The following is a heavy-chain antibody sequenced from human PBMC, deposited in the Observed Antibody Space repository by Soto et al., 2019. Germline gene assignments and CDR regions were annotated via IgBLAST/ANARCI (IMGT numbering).Heavy chain of an antibody. CDR3: ARGPRTYYDFWSGIDP. J-gene: IGHJ5*02. V-gene: IGHV4-31*03. CDR2: IYYSGST. D-gene: IGHD3-3*01. CDR1: GGSISSGGYY. Sequence: SETLSLTCTVSGGSISSGGYYWSWIRQHPGKGLEWIGYIYYSGSTYYNPSLKSRVTISVDTSKNQFSLKLSSVTVADTAVYYCARGPRTYYDFWSGIDPWGQGTLVTVSS.